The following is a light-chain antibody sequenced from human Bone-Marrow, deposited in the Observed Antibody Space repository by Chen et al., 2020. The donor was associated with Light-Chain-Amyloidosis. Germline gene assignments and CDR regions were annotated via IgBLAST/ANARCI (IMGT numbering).Light chain of an antibody. CDR2: RDT. Sequence: SYVLTQPPSVAVSPVQTGRITCSGDDLPTKYAYWYQQKPGQAPVLVIHRDTERPSGISERFSGSSSGTTATLTISGVQAEDEADYHCQSADSSGTYEVIFGGGTKLTVL. J-gene: IGLJ2*01. V-gene: IGLV3-25*03. CDR1: DLPTKY. CDR3: QSADSSGTYEVI.